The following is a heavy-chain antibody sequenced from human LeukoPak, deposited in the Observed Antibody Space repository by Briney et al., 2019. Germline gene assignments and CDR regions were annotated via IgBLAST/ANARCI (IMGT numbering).Heavy chain of an antibody. CDR2: TWYDGSNK. V-gene: IGHV3-33*01. CDR3: ARAGGSNSLYGMDV. D-gene: IGHD6-6*01. CDR1: AFTFSSYA. Sequence: GRSLRLSCAASAFTFSSYAMHWVRQAPGKGLEWVAVTWYDGSNKYYADSVKGRFTISRDNSKNTLYLQMNSLRAEDTAVYYCARAGGSNSLYGMDVWGQGTTVTVSS. J-gene: IGHJ6*02.